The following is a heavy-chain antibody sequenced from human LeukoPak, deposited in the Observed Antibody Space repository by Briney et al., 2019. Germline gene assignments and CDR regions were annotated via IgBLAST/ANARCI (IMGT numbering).Heavy chain of an antibody. Sequence: GGSLRLSCAASGFTFSSYALSWVRQAPGKGLEWGSAISGSGGSTYYADAVKGRFTIFRDNSKNTLYLQMNSLRAEDTAVYYCATDPSIAARRSPGGAFDIWGQGTMVTVSS. J-gene: IGHJ3*02. CDR1: GFTFSSYA. V-gene: IGHV3-23*01. CDR3: ATDPSIAARRSPGGAFDI. CDR2: ISGSGGST. D-gene: IGHD6-6*01.